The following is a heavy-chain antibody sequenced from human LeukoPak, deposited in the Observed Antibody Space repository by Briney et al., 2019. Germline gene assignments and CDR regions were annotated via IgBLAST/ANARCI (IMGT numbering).Heavy chain of an antibody. Sequence: GGSLRLSCAASRFTFSTCSMNWVRQAPGKGLEWVSSISSRSTYIYYADSVKGRFTISRDNAKNSLYLQMNNLRAEDTAMFYCATSMAQDVDAFHIWGQGTMVTVSS. CDR3: ATSMAQDVDAFHI. D-gene: IGHD2-21*01. J-gene: IGHJ3*02. CDR2: ISSRSTYI. V-gene: IGHV3-21*01. CDR1: RFTFSTCS.